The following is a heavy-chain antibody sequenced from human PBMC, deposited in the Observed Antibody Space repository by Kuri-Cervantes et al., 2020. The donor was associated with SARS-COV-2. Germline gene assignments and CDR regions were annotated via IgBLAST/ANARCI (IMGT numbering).Heavy chain of an antibody. Sequence: GESLKISCAASGFTFSSYSMNWVRQAPGKGLEWVSSISSTSSYIYYADSVRGRFTISRDNAKNSLYLQMNSLRAEDTAVYYCARREVRRPYYYYMDVWGKGTTVTVS. CDR1: GFTFSSYS. CDR3: ARREVRRPYYYYMDV. D-gene: IGHD1-26*01. CDR2: ISSTSSYI. J-gene: IGHJ6*03. V-gene: IGHV3-21*01.